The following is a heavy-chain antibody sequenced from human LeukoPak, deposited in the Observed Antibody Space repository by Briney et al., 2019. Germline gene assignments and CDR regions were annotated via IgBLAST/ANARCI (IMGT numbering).Heavy chain of an antibody. J-gene: IGHJ5*02. V-gene: IGHV4-38-2*02. CDR3: ARGHLVPVWFDP. D-gene: IGHD2-2*01. CDR1: GYSISSTYY. CDR2: IYHSGSS. Sequence: SETLSLTCTVSGYSISSTYYRDWIRQPPGKGLEWIGSIYHSGSSFYNPSLKSRVTISVDTSKNQFSLKLSSVTAADTAVYYCARGHLVPVWFDPWGQGTLVTVSS.